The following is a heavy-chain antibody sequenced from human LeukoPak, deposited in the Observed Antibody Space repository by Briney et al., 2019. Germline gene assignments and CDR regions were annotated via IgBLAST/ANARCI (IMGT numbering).Heavy chain of an antibody. CDR2: IKQDGSEK. D-gene: IGHD6-25*01. CDR1: GFTFSSYR. J-gene: IGHJ4*02. Sequence: GGSLRLSCAASGFTFSSYRMSWVRQAPGKGLEWVANIKQDGSEKYYVDSVKGRFTISRDNAKNSLYLQMNNLRAEDTAVYYCARDQQREEIHDYWGQGTLVTVSS. V-gene: IGHV3-7*01. CDR3: ARDQQREEIHDY.